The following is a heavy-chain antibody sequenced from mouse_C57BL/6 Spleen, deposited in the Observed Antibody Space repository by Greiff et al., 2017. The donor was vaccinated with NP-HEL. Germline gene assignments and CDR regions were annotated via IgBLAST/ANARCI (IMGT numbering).Heavy chain of an antibody. CDR3: ARPTMITTGYFDV. V-gene: IGHV3-6*01. Sequence: EVQLQESGPGLVKPSQSLSLTCSVTGYSITSGYYWNWIRQFPGNKLEWMGYISYDGSNNYNPSLKNRISITRDTSKNQFFLKLNSVTTEDTATYYCARPTMITTGYFDVWGTGTTVTVSS. D-gene: IGHD2-4*01. J-gene: IGHJ1*03. CDR1: GYSITSGYY. CDR2: ISYDGSN.